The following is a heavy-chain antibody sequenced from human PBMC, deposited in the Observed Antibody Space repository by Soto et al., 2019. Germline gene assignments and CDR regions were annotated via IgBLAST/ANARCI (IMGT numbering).Heavy chain of an antibody. CDR1: GYTLTELS. J-gene: IGHJ5*02. D-gene: IGHD3-10*01. CDR3: ATATMVRGVMLPGWFDP. V-gene: IGHV1-24*01. Sequence: ASVKVSCKVSGYTLTELSMHWVRQAPGKGLEWMGGFDPEDGETIYAQKFQGRVTMTEDTSTDTAYMELSSLRSEDTAVYYCATATMVRGVMLPGWFDPWGQGTLVTVSS. CDR2: FDPEDGET.